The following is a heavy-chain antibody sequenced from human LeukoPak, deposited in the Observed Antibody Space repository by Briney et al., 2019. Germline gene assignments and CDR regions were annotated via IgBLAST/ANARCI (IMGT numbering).Heavy chain of an antibody. CDR2: INRDGGEK. V-gene: IGHV3-7*02. D-gene: IGHD4-17*01. J-gene: IGHJ4*02. Sequence: GGSLRLSCAASGFAFSTYWMSWVRQAPGKGLEWVANINRDGGEKYYVDSVKGRFTISRDNAKNSLYLQMNSLRAEDTAVYYCARGDYGDYNFPFDYWGQGTLVTVSS. CDR3: ARGDYGDYNFPFDY. CDR1: GFAFSTYW.